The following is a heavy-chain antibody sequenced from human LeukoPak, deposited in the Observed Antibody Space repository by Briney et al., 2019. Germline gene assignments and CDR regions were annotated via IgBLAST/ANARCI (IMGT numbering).Heavy chain of an antibody. Sequence: SETLSLTCAVSGGSISTYYWNWIRQHPGKGLEWIGYIYYSGSTYYNPSLKSRVTISVDTSKNQFSLKLSSVTAADTAVYYCARVAHTAMTKDYFDYWGQGTLVTVSS. CDR3: ARVAHTAMTKDYFDY. CDR2: IYYSGST. D-gene: IGHD5-18*01. J-gene: IGHJ4*02. CDR1: GGSISTYY. V-gene: IGHV4-31*11.